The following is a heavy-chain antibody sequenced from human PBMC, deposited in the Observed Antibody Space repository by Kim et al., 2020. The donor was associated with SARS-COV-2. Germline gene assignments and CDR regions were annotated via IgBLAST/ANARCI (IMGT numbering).Heavy chain of an antibody. D-gene: IGHD2-21*01. Sequence: SETLSLTCTVSGGSISSGGYYWSWIRQHPGKGLEWIGYIYYSGSTYYNPSLKSRVTISVDTSKNQFSLKLSSVTAADTAVYYCARDGGPRGGNSLYGMDVWGQGTTVTVSS. CDR3: ARDGGPRGGNSLYGMDV. CDR2: IYYSGST. J-gene: IGHJ6*02. V-gene: IGHV4-31*03. CDR1: GGSISSGGYY.